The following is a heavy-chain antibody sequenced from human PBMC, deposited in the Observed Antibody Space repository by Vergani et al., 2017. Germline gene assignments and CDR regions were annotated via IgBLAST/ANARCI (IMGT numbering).Heavy chain of an antibody. J-gene: IGHJ4*02. D-gene: IGHD5-24*01. V-gene: IGHV1-69*04. Sequence: QVQLVQSGAEVKKPGASVKVSCKASGGTFSSYAISWVRQAPGQGLEWMGRIIPILGIANYAQKFQGRVTITADKSTSTAYMELSSLRSEDTAVYYCAGIEMGSRDYWGQGTLVTVSS. CDR3: AGIEMGSRDY. CDR1: GGTFSSYA. CDR2: IIPILGIA.